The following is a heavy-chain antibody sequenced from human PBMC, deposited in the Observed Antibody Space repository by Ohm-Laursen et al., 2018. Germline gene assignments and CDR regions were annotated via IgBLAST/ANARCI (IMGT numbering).Heavy chain of an antibody. CDR1: GYTFTGYY. CDR2: INGNSGDT. CDR3: ARSHYYDSRGYYTFDI. V-gene: IGHV1-2*02. Sequence: ASVKASCKASGYTFTGYYIHWVRQAPGQGLEWMGWINGNSGDTNYAQKFQGRVTMTRDTSISTAYMELSRLTSDDTAVYYCARSHYYDSRGYYTFDIWGQGTMVTVSS. D-gene: IGHD3-22*01. J-gene: IGHJ3*02.